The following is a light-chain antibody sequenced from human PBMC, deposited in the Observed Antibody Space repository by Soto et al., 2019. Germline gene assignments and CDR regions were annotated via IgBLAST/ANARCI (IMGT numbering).Light chain of an antibody. J-gene: IGLJ1*01. CDR3: VSHTTSASYV. Sequence: QSALTQPASVSGSPGQSITISCTGTSSDVGNYIFVSWYRQHPGKAPKLMIYHITNRPSGVSNRYSGSKSGNTASLTISGLQAEDEADYYCVSHTTSASYVFGSGTKVTVL. CDR1: SSDVGNYIF. CDR2: HIT. V-gene: IGLV2-14*03.